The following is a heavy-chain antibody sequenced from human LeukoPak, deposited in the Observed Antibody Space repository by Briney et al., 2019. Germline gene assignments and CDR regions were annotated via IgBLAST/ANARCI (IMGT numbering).Heavy chain of an antibody. Sequence: ASVKVSCKASGYTFISYAMNWVRQATGQGLEWMGWMNPNSGNTGYAQKFQGRVTMTRNTSISTAYMELSSLRSEDTAVYYCARDITGQAFDIWGQGTMVTVSS. V-gene: IGHV1-8*02. J-gene: IGHJ3*02. CDR1: GYTFISYA. CDR2: MNPNSGNT. D-gene: IGHD1-20*01. CDR3: ARDITGQAFDI.